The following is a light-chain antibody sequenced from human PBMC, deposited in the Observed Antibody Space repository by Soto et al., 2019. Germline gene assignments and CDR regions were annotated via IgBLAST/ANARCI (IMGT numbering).Light chain of an antibody. CDR2: LAS. J-gene: IGKJ3*01. Sequence: EIVMTQSPATLSVSPGERATLSCRASQSISNNLAWYQQKPGQAPRLLIYLASTRVTGIPARFSGSGSGTEFTLTISSLQSEDFAVYYCQQYGSSPFTFGPGTRVDFK. V-gene: IGKV3-15*01. CDR3: QQYGSSPFT. CDR1: QSISNN.